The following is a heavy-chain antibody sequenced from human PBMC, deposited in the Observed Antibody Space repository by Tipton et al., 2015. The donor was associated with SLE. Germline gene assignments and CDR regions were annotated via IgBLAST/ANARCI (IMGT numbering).Heavy chain of an antibody. CDR1: GGSISLYY. J-gene: IGHJ3*02. Sequence: TLSLTCTVSGGSISLYYWCWVRQPAGKGLEWVGRIYNSGTTNYNPSLKSRVTMSLDTSKNQFSLKLTSVTAADTAVYYCAADAFDIWGQGTMVTVSS. V-gene: IGHV4-4*07. CDR2: IYNSGTT. CDR3: AADAFDI.